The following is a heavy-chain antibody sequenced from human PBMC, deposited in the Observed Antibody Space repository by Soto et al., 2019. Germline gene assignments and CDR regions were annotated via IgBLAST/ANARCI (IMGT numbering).Heavy chain of an antibody. CDR3: ARSLLQGDF. Sequence: QVQLVQSGAEVKKPGASVKVFCKASGYIFIHYYIHWVRQAPGQGLEWMAIINPNGGSTNYAQKFQGRVTVTRVTSTSTVSMELNSRGSDDTAVYFCARSLLQGDFWGQGTLVTVSS. CDR1: GYIFIHYY. CDR2: INPNGGST. D-gene: IGHD2-21*01. J-gene: IGHJ4*02. V-gene: IGHV1-46*01.